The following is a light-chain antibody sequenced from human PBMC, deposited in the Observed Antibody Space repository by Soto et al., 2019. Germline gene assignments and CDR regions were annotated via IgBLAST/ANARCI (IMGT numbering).Light chain of an antibody. Sequence: QSALTQPRSVSGSPGQSVTISCTGTSFDVGGYNFVSWYQQHPGKAPKLIIYDVDKRPSGVPYRFSGSKSGNTASLTISGLQAEDACDYYCSSYAGTHTYVFGTGTKLTVL. CDR3: SSYAGTHTYV. CDR2: DVD. J-gene: IGLJ1*01. CDR1: SFDVGGYNF. V-gene: IGLV2-11*01.